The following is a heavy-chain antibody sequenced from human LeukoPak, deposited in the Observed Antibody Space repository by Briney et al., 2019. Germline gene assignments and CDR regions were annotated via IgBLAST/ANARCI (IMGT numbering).Heavy chain of an antibody. J-gene: IGHJ3*02. Sequence: SETLSLTCTVSGGSISSGSYCWSWIRQPAGKGLEWIGHIHTSGNTNYNPSLKSRVTISVDTSKNQFSLKLSSVTAADTAVYFCARARNYYDSSDYYYEGDAFDIWGQGTMVTVSS. V-gene: IGHV4-61*09. CDR3: ARARNYYDSSDYYYEGDAFDI. CDR1: GGSISSGSYC. CDR2: IHTSGNT. D-gene: IGHD3-22*01.